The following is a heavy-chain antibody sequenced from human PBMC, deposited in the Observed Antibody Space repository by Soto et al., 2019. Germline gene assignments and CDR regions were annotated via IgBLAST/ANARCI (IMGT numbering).Heavy chain of an antibody. J-gene: IGHJ6*02. CDR1: GYSFTSYW. CDR3: ASLKYYYDSSGSSNYGMDV. CDR2: IYPGDSDT. D-gene: IGHD3-22*01. V-gene: IGHV5-51*01. Sequence: GESLKISCKGSGYSFTSYWIGWVRQMPGKGLEWMGIIYPGDSDTRYSPSFQGQVTISVDKSISTAYLQWSSLKASDTAMYYCASLKYYYDSSGSSNYGMDVWGQGTTVTVSS.